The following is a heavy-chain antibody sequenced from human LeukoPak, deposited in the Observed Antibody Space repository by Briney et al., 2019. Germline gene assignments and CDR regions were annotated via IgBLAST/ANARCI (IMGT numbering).Heavy chain of an antibody. Sequence: SQTLSLTCTVSGGSISSGGYYWSWIRQHPGKGLEWIGYIYYSGSTYYNPSLKSRVTISVDTSKIQFSLKLSSVTAADTAVYYCARARYYYDSSGYPGFDPWGQGTLVTVSS. J-gene: IGHJ5*02. CDR3: ARARYYYDSSGYPGFDP. V-gene: IGHV4-31*03. CDR2: IYYSGST. D-gene: IGHD3-22*01. CDR1: GGSISSGGYY.